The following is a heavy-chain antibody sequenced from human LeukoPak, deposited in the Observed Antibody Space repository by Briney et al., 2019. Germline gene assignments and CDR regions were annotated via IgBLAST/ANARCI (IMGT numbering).Heavy chain of an antibody. Sequence: SETLSLTCTVSGGSLFSYYWNWIRQPPGKGLEWIGYIYSSGITNYSPSLRSRGTISVATSRNQFSLRLTSVTAADTAIYYCARRAYYDSSGYHPTSGYFDLWGRGTLVTVSS. V-gene: IGHV4-4*08. CDR1: GGSLFSYY. D-gene: IGHD3-22*01. CDR3: ARRAYYDSSGYHPTSGYFDL. CDR2: IYSSGIT. J-gene: IGHJ2*01.